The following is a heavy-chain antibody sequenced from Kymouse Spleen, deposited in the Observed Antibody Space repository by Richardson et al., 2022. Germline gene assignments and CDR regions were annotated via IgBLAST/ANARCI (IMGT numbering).Heavy chain of an antibody. CDR3: ARRPSNCFFDY. Sequence: QVQLQQWGAGLLKPSETLSLTCAVYGGSFSGYYWSWIRQPPGKGLEWIGEINHSGSTNYNPSLKSRVTISVDTSKNQFSLKLSSVTAADTAVYYCARRPSNCFFDYWGQGTLVTVSS. J-gene: IGHJ4*02. D-gene: IGHD7-27*02. CDR2: INHSGST. V-gene: IGHV4-34*01. CDR1: GGSFSGYY.